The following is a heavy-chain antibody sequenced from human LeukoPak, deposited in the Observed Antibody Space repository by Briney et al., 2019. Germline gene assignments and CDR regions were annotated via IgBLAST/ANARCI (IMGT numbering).Heavy chain of an antibody. V-gene: IGHV4-59*01. Sequence: PSETLSLTCTVSGGSLRSYYWSWVRQPPGKGLEWIGFVYYTGSTNYSPSLKSRVTISVDTSKNQFSLKLSSVTAADTAVYYCARVDTAMVPLLDYWGQGTLVTVSS. CDR2: VYYTGST. J-gene: IGHJ4*02. D-gene: IGHD5-18*01. CDR1: GGSLRSYY. CDR3: ARVDTAMVPLLDY.